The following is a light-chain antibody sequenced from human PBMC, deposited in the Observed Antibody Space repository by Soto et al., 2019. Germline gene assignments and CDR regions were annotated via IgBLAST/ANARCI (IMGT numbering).Light chain of an antibody. CDR1: QSVRSN. V-gene: IGKV3-15*01. CDR3: QQYNNWPIT. Sequence: EVVLTQSPDPLSLSPGERATLSCRASQSVRSNLAWYQQKPGQAPRLLIYGASTRATGIPARFSGSGSGTEFTLTISSLQSEDFAVYYCQQYNNWPITFGQGTRLEIK. J-gene: IGKJ5*01. CDR2: GAS.